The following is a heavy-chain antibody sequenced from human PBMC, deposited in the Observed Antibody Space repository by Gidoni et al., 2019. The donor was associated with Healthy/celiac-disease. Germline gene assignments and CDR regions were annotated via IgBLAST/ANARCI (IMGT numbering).Heavy chain of an antibody. J-gene: IGHJ5*02. V-gene: IGHV1-18*01. D-gene: IGHD2-15*01. CDR1: GYTFTSYG. Sequence: QAQLVQSGAEVKKPGASVKVSCKASGYTFTSYGIRWLRQAPGKGLEWMGWISAYNGNTNYAQKRQGRVTMTTDTSTSTAYMELRSLRSDDTAVYYCARDSTRYCSGGSCYRNWFDPWGQGTLVTVSS. CDR3: ARDSTRYCSGGSCYRNWFDP. CDR2: ISAYNGNT.